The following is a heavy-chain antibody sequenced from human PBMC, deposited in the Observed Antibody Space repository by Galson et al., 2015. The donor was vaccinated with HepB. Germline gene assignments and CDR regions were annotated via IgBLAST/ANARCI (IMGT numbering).Heavy chain of an antibody. Sequence: SVKVSCKASGYTFTSYGISWVRQAPGQGLEWMGWISAYNGNTNYAQKLQGGVTMTTDTSTSTAYMELRSLRSDDTAVYYCARDHWIYDYVWGSYRYEGGMDVWGQGTTVTVSS. J-gene: IGHJ6*02. CDR2: ISAYNGNT. CDR3: ARDHWIYDYVWGSYRYEGGMDV. V-gene: IGHV1-18*01. CDR1: GYTFTSYG. D-gene: IGHD3-16*02.